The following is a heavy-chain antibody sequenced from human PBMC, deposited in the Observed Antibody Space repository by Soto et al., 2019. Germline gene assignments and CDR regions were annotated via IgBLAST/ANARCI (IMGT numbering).Heavy chain of an antibody. CDR3: ARDSSGWYTGPFDY. CDR2: IYYSGST. CDR1: GGSISSYY. J-gene: IGHJ4*02. D-gene: IGHD6-19*01. V-gene: IGHV4-59*01. Sequence: QVQLQESGPGLVKPSETLSLTCTVSGGSISSYYWSWIRQPPGKGLEWIGYIYYSGSTNYNPSLRRGVTISVDTSKNQVSLKLSSVTAADTAVYYCARDSSGWYTGPFDYWGQGTLVTVSS.